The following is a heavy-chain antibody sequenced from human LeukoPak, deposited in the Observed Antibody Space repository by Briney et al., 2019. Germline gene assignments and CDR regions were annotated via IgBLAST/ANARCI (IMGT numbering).Heavy chain of an antibody. Sequence: GGSLRLSCAASGFTFSSYSMNWVRHAPGEGLEWVSSISSSSSYIYYADSVKGRFTISRDNAKNTLYLQMNSLRAEDTAVYYCAKDLVGSFDYWGQGTLVTVSS. D-gene: IGHD2-15*01. CDR3: AKDLVGSFDY. J-gene: IGHJ4*02. CDR2: ISSSSSYI. V-gene: IGHV3-21*01. CDR1: GFTFSSYS.